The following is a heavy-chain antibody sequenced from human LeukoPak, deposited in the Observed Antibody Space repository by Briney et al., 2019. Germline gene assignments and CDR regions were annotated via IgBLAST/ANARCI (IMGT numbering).Heavy chain of an antibody. Sequence: ASVKVSCKASGYTFTGYYMHWVRQAPGQGLEWMGGINPNSGGTNYAQKFQGRVTMTRDTSISTAYMELSRLRSDDTAVYYCARTTNYGSGSYYNGPHDYWGQGTLVTVSS. V-gene: IGHV1-2*02. J-gene: IGHJ4*02. CDR2: INPNSGGT. D-gene: IGHD3-10*01. CDR1: GYTFTGYY. CDR3: ARTTNYGSGSYYNGPHDY.